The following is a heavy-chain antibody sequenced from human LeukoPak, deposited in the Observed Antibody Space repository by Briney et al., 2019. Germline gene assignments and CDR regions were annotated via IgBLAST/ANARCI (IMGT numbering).Heavy chain of an antibody. V-gene: IGHV3-7*01. CDR3: ARPARVAGWY. J-gene: IGHJ4*02. CDR2: IKEDGSET. CDR1: GFTFSDYW. Sequence: GGSLRLSCAASGFTFSDYWMTWVRQAPGKGLEWVANIKEDGSETFHVDSVKGRFTISRGNSKNTLYLQMNSLRAEDTAVYYCARPARVAGWYWGQGTLVTVSS. D-gene: IGHD6-19*01.